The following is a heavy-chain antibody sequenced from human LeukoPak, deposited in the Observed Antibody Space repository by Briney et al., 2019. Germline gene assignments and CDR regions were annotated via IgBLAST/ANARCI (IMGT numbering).Heavy chain of an antibody. Sequence: ASVKVSCXASGYTFTSYGISWVRQAPGQGLEWMGWISAYNGNTNYAQKLQGRVTMTTDTSTSTAYMEMRSLRSDDTAVYYCARGTYCGGDCYSEAFDIWGQGTMVTVSS. J-gene: IGHJ3*02. CDR1: GYTFTSYG. D-gene: IGHD2-21*02. CDR3: ARGTYCGGDCYSEAFDI. CDR2: ISAYNGNT. V-gene: IGHV1-18*01.